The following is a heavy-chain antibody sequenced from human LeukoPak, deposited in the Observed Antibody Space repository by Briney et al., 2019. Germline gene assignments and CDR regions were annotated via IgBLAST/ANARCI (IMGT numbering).Heavy chain of an antibody. CDR3: AKGGNYGSNSRLNY. Sequence: AGGSLRLSCAASGFTFDDYAMHWVRQGPGKGLEWVSLISGDGGSTYYADSVKGRFTISRDNSKNSLYLQMNSLRTEDTALYYCAKGGNYGSNSRLNYWGQGTLVTVSS. D-gene: IGHD4-23*01. CDR1: GFTFDDYA. V-gene: IGHV3-43*02. CDR2: ISGDGGST. J-gene: IGHJ4*02.